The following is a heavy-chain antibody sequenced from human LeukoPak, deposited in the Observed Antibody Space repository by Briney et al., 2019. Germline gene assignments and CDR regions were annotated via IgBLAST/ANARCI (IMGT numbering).Heavy chain of an antibody. CDR3: ASLVTYYYDSSGYWARDY. D-gene: IGHD3-22*01. CDR2: INHSGST. V-gene: IGHV4-34*01. Sequence: SETLSLTCAVYGGSFSGYYRSWIRQPPGKGLEWIGEINHSGSTNYNPSLKSRVTISVDTSKNQFSLKLSSVTAADTAVYYCASLVTYYYDSSGYWARDYWGQGTLVTVSS. CDR1: GGSFSGYY. J-gene: IGHJ4*02.